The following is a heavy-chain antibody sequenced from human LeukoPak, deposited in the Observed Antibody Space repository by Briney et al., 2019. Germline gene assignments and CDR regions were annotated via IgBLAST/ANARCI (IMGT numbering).Heavy chain of an antibody. CDR3: ARWEYAAFDY. CDR1: GGSISDYY. J-gene: IGHJ4*02. CDR2: IYYSGIT. Sequence: SETLSLTCTVSGGSISDYYWSWIRQPPGKGLEWIGYIYYSGITNYNPSLKTRVTILVDTSKNQFSLKLSSVTAADTAVYYCARWEYAAFDYWGQGTLVTVSS. V-gene: IGHV4-59*08. D-gene: IGHD1-26*01.